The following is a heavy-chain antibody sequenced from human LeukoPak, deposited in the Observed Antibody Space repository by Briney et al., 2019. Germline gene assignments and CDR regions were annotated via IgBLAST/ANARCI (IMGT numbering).Heavy chain of an antibody. Sequence: SETLSLTCAVSGGSISNYYWSWIRQPPGEGLEWIGYIFYSGSTNYNPSLKSRVTISVDSSRNQFSLKMNSVTTADTAVYYCARHLATATSAFDSWGRGTLSPSPQ. J-gene: IGHJ4*02. CDR1: GGSISNYY. V-gene: IGHV4-59*01. CDR3: ARHLATATSAFDS. D-gene: IGHD1-26*01. CDR2: IFYSGST.